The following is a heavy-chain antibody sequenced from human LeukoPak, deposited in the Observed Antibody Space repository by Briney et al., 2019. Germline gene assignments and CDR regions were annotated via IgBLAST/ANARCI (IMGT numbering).Heavy chain of an antibody. J-gene: IGHJ5*02. CDR2: INPSGGST. D-gene: IGHD5-18*01. Sequence: ASVKVSCKASGYTFTIYYMHWVRPAPGQGLEWMGIINPSGGSTSYAQKSQGRVTMTRDTFTSTVYMELSSLRSEDTAVYYCAREGYSYGAFDPWGQGTLVTVSS. V-gene: IGHV1-46*01. CDR3: AREGYSYGAFDP. CDR1: GYTFTIYY.